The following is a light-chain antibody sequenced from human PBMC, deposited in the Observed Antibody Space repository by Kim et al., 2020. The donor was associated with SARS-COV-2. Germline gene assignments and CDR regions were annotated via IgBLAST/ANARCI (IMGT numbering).Light chain of an antibody. Sequence: QSVLTQPPSVSAAPGQKVTISCSGTSSNIGKNYVFWYQHLLGTAPKLLIYDNNKRPSGIPDRFSGSKSGTSATLDISGLQTGDEADYYCATWDSSLSALFGGGTKLTVL. CDR3: ATWDSSLSAL. CDR2: DNN. CDR1: SSNIGKNY. J-gene: IGLJ3*02. V-gene: IGLV1-51*01.